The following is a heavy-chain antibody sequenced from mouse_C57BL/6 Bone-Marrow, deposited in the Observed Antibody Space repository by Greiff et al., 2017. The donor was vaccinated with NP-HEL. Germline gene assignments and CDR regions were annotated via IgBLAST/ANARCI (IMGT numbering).Heavy chain of an antibody. J-gene: IGHJ4*01. Sequence: DVMLVESGEGLVKPGGSLKLSCAASGFTFSSYAMSWVRQPPEKRLVWVAYISSGGAYIYYADTVKGRFTLSSDNARTTLYLQMSSLKSENTAMYYCTRGLIYYYAMDYWGQGASVTVSS. V-gene: IGHV5-9-1*02. CDR2: ISSGGAYI. CDR3: TRGLIYYYAMDY. CDR1: GFTFSSYA.